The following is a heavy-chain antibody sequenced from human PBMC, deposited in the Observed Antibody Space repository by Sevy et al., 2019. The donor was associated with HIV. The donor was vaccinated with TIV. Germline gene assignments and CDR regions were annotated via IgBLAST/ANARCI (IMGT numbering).Heavy chain of an antibody. CDR1: GFTISKYS. CDR2: ISTSSTYI. CDR3: ARDVEQQLADY. D-gene: IGHD6-13*01. V-gene: IGHV3-21*01. Sequence: GGSLRLSCAASGFTISKYSMNWVRQAPGKGPEWVSSISTSSTYIYHADSVKGRFTISRDDAKNSLYLQMNSLRAEDTAIYYCARDVEQQLADYWGQGTLVTVSS. J-gene: IGHJ4*02.